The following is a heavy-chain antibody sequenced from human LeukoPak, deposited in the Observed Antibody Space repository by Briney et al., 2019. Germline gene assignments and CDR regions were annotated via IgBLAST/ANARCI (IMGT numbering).Heavy chain of an antibody. CDR2: IYYSGST. V-gene: IGHV4-39*07. CDR1: GGSISGSSYY. J-gene: IGHJ5*02. CDR3: AREKTGITMVRGWIWWFDP. Sequence: SETLSLTCTVSGGSISGSSYYWGWIRQPPGKGLEWIGSIYYSGSTYYNPSLKSRVTISVDTSKNQFSLKLSSVTAADTAVYYCAREKTGITMVRGWIWWFDPWGQGTLVTVSS. D-gene: IGHD3-10*01.